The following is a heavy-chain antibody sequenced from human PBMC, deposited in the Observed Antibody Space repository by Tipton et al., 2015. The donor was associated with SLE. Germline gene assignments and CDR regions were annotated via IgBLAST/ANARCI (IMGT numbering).Heavy chain of an antibody. Sequence: TLSLTCSVSDGSISTTNYFWGWIRQPPGKGLEWIGNIFYSGNTYYNPSLKSRVTMSVDTSKKQFSLKLSPVTAADTAVYYCARNSRFSSLYWGPGTLVTVSS. CDR3: ARNSRFSSLY. D-gene: IGHD5-18*01. CDR2: IFYSGNT. J-gene: IGHJ4*02. CDR1: DGSISTTNYF. V-gene: IGHV4-39*07.